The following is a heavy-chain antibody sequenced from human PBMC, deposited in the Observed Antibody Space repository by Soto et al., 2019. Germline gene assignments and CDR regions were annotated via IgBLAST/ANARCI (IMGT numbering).Heavy chain of an antibody. D-gene: IGHD3-9*01. J-gene: IGHJ4*02. Sequence: PGGSLRLSCAASGFTFSSYAMSWVRQAPGKGLEWVSAISGSGGYTYYADSVKGRFTISRDNSMNTLYLQMNTLRAEDTAVYYCAKVSSAWSAGFFDLWGQGTLVTRFL. V-gene: IGHV3-23*01. CDR1: GFTFSSYA. CDR3: AKVSSAWSAGFFDL. CDR2: ISGSGGYT.